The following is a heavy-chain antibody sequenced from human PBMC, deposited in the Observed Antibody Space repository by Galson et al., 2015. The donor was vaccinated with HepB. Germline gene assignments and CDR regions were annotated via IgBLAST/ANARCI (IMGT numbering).Heavy chain of an antibody. J-gene: IGHJ4*02. CDR1: GFTFSSYA. CDR2: ISGSGGST. V-gene: IGHV3-23*01. D-gene: IGHD3-10*01. CDR3: AKDLRTYGGWGSGFDY. Sequence: SLRLSCAASGFTFSSYAMSWVRQAPGKGLEWVSAISGSGGSTYYADSVKGRFTIARDNSKNTLYLQMNSLRAEDTAVYYCAKDLRTYGGWGSGFDYWGQGTLVTVSS.